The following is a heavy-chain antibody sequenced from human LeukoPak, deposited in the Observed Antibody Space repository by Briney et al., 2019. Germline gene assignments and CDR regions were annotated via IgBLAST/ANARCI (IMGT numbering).Heavy chain of an antibody. CDR1: GFTFSSYG. Sequence: GGSLRLSCAASGFTFSSYGMHWVRQAPGKGLEWVAVISYDGSNKYYADSVKGRFTISRDNSKNTLYLQMNSLKTEDTAVYYCTREPPYVDVWGLGTTVTVSS. J-gene: IGHJ6*02. CDR2: ISYDGSNK. V-gene: IGHV3-30*03. CDR3: TREPPYVDV. D-gene: IGHD2-8*01.